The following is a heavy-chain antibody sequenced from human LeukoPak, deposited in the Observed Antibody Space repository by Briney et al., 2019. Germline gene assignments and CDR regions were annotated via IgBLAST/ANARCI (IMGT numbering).Heavy chain of an antibody. V-gene: IGHV3-48*01. CDR2: ISSSSTI. CDR1: GFTFSIYS. Sequence: PGGSLRLSCAASGFTFSIYSMNWVRQAPGKGLEWVSYISSSSTIYYADSVKGRFTISRDNSKNTLYLQMNNLRAEDTAIYYCAKDKVPDSRWQVDYWGQGTLVTVSS. CDR3: AKDKVPDSRWQVDY. J-gene: IGHJ4*02. D-gene: IGHD6-13*01.